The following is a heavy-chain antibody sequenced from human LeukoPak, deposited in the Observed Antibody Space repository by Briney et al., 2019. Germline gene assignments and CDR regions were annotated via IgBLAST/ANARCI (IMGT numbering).Heavy chain of an antibody. CDR2: IWYDGSNK. J-gene: IGHJ6*02. D-gene: IGHD3-22*01. CDR1: GFTFSSYG. V-gene: IGHV3-33*01. CDR3: ARDNIIHDDSSGYNYGMDV. Sequence: GGSLRLSCAASGFTFSSYGMHWVRQAPGKGLEWVAVIWYDGSNKYYADSVKGRFTISRDNSKNTLYLQMNSLRAEDTAVYYCARDNIIHDDSSGYNYGMDVWGQGTTVTVSS.